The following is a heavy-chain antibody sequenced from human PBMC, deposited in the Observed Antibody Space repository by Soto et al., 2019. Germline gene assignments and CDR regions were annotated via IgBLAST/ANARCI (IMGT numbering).Heavy chain of an antibody. D-gene: IGHD6-13*01. CDR1: GGTFSSYA. J-gene: IGHJ6*02. CDR2: IIPIFGTA. CDR3: ARKIERIAAAGTGYYYGMDV. Sequence: QVQLVQSGAEVKKPGSSVKVSCKASGGTFSSYAISWVRQAPGQGLEWMGGIIPIFGTANYAKKFKGRVTITADESTSTAYMELSSLRSEDRAVYYCARKIERIAAAGTGYYYGMDVWGQGTTGTVSS. V-gene: IGHV1-69*01.